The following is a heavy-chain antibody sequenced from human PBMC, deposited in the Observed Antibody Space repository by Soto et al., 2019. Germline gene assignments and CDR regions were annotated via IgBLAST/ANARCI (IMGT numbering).Heavy chain of an antibody. V-gene: IGHV4-4*07. Sequence: SETLSLTCTVSGGSISSYYWNCLRQPAGKGLEWSGRIYHSGSTKYNPSLKSRVTTSVDTSMNQFYMKMSSVTDADTAVYYCARERVDGYGSGSRNFEYWGQGTLVTVS. CDR3: ARERVDGYGSGSRNFEY. D-gene: IGHD3-10*01. CDR2: IYHSGST. CDR1: GGSISSYY. J-gene: IGHJ4*02.